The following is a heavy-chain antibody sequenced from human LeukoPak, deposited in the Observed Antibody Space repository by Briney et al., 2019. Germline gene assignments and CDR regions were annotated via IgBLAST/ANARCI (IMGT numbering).Heavy chain of an antibody. Sequence: VGSLRLSCAASGFTFSSYWMSWVRQAPGKGLEWVANIKQDGSEEYYVDSVKGRFTISRDNAKNSLYLQMNSLRAEDTAVYYCARDLGRKWLVRWGDYFDYGGQGTLVTVSS. CDR1: GFTFSSYW. V-gene: IGHV3-7*01. CDR2: IKQDGSEE. CDR3: ARDLGRKWLVRWGDYFDY. D-gene: IGHD6-19*01. J-gene: IGHJ4*02.